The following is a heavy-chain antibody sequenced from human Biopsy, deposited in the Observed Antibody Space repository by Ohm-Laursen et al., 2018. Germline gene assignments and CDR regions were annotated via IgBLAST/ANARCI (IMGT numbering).Heavy chain of an antibody. D-gene: IGHD1-1*01. J-gene: IGHJ4*02. CDR1: GYTLTALS. CDR2: FAPENGKT. CDR3: AADINVWNVNY. Sequence: SVKVSCNVSGYTLTALSMHWVRQAPGRGLEWMGGFAPENGKTICAQKFQGRITMTEDTSTDTAYMELSSLRSEDTAVYYCAADINVWNVNYWGQGTQVTVSS. V-gene: IGHV1-24*01.